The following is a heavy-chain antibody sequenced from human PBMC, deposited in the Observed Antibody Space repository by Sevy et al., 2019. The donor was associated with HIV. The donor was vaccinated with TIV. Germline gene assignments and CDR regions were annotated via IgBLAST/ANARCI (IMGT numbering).Heavy chain of an antibody. CDR3: AKGYCSGGSCPRDYYYYGMDA. V-gene: IGHV3-23*01. Sequence: GGSLRLSCAASGFTFRTYAMNWVRQAPGKGLEWVSSITTSGRYTYSADSVEGRFTISRDNSQNTVYLQMNSVRVDDTAVYYCAKGYCSGGSCPRDYYYYGMDAWGQGTTVTVSS. CDR2: ITTSGRYT. CDR1: GFTFRTYA. D-gene: IGHD2-15*01. J-gene: IGHJ6*02.